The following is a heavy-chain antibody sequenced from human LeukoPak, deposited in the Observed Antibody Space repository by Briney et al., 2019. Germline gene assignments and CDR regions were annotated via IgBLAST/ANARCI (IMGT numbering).Heavy chain of an antibody. CDR3: AREGQQWLAYYYYYYMDV. Sequence: SETLSLTCTVSGGSISSYYWSWIRQPPGKGLEWIGRIYNSGSTNYNPSLKSRVTMSVDTSKNQFSLKLSSVTAADTAVYYCAREGQQWLAYYYYYYMDVWGKGTTVTISS. CDR1: GGSISSYY. J-gene: IGHJ6*03. D-gene: IGHD6-19*01. CDR2: IYNSGST. V-gene: IGHV4-4*07.